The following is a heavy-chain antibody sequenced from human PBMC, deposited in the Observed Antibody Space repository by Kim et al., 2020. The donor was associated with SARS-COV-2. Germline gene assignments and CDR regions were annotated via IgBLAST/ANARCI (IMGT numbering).Heavy chain of an antibody. J-gene: IGHJ4*02. CDR3: ARGAPDGFDY. CDR2: RT. Sequence: RTNYNPSLKSRVTISVDTSKNQFSLKLSSVTAADTAVYYCARGAPDGFDYWGQGTLVTVSS. V-gene: IGHV4-59*09.